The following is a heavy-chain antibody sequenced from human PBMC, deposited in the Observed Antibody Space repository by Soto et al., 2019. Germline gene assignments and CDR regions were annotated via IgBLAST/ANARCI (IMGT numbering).Heavy chain of an antibody. CDR3: ARVLDPHDYGECWFDP. Sequence: QVQLVESGGGVVQPGRSLRLSCAASGFTFSSYAMHWVRQAPGKGLEWVAVISYDGSNKYYADSVKGRFTISRDNSKNTLYLQMNRLRAEDRAVYYCARVLDPHDYGECWFDPRGQGTLVTVSS. D-gene: IGHD4-17*01. CDR1: GFTFSSYA. CDR2: ISYDGSNK. J-gene: IGHJ5*02. V-gene: IGHV3-30-3*01.